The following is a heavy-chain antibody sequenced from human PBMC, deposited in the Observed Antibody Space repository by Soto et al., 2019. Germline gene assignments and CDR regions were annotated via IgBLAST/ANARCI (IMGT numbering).Heavy chain of an antibody. CDR1: GGSISSSTYY. D-gene: IGHD1-26*01. V-gene: IGHV4-39*01. J-gene: IGHJ4*02. Sequence: QLRLQESGPGLVKPSETLSLTCSVSGGSISSSTYYWGWIRQPPGKGLEWTGSISYSGSTYYNPSLKSWVTISVDTSKNQLSLKLSSVTAADTAVYYCARHSSSGSYSDYWGQGTLVTVSS. CDR2: ISYSGST. CDR3: ARHSSSGSYSDY.